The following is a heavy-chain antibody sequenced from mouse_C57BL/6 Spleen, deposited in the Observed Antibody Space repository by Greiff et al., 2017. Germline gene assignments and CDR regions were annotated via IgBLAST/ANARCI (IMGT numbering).Heavy chain of an antibody. CDR3: ARGGNYVTVDAMDY. V-gene: IGHV1-80*01. CDR2: IYPGDGDT. D-gene: IGHD2-1*01. J-gene: IGHJ4*01. CDR1: GYAFRRYW. Sequence: QVQLQQSGAELVKPGASVKISCKASGYAFRRYWMNWVKQRPGKGLEWIGQIYPGDGDTNYNGKFKGKATLTADKSSSTAYMQLSSLTSEDSAVYFCARGGNYVTVDAMDYWGQGTSVTVSS.